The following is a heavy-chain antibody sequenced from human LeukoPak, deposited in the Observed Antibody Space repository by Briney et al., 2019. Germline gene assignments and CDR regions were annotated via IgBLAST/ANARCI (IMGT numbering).Heavy chain of an antibody. CDR1: GGSISSGGYY. J-gene: IGHJ3*02. D-gene: IGHD1-26*01. V-gene: IGHV4-30-2*01. CDR2: IYHSGST. Sequence: SQTLSLTCTVSGGSISSGGYYWSWIRQPPGKGLEWIGYIYHSGSTYYNPSLKIRVTISVDRSKNQFSLKLSSVTAADTAVYYCARAVGGGVSGGYPNDALDIWGQGTMVTVSS. CDR3: ARAVGGGVSGGYPNDALDI.